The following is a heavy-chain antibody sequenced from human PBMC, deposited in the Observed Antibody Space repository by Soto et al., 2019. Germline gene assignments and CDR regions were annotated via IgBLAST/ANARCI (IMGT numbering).Heavy chain of an antibody. J-gene: IGHJ4*02. D-gene: IGHD1-1*01. V-gene: IGHV3-23*01. Sequence: EVQLLESGGGLVQPGGSLRLSCAASGFTFSTYALRWVRQAPGQGLGWVSAISGSGGSTYYADSVKGRFTISRDNSKNTLYLQMNSLRAEDTAVYYCAKMKKLLEPSDYWGQGTLVTVSS. CDR1: GFTFSTYA. CDR2: ISGSGGST. CDR3: AKMKKLLEPSDY.